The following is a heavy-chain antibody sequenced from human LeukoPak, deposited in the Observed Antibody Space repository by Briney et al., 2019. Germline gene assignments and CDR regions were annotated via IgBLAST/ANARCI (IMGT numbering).Heavy chain of an antibody. CDR3: ARGRRGYGSLDH. Sequence: GGSLRLSCAASGFTFSSYAMHWVRQAPGKGLEWVAVISYDGSNKYYADSVKGRFTISRDNSKNTLYLQMNSLRAEDTAVYYCARGRRGYGSLDHWGQGTLVTVSS. CDR1: GFTFSSYA. CDR2: ISYDGSNK. D-gene: IGHD5-12*01. J-gene: IGHJ4*02. V-gene: IGHV3-30-3*01.